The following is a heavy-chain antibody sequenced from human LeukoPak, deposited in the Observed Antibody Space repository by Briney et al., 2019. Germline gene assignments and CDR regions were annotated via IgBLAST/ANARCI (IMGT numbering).Heavy chain of an antibody. J-gene: IGHJ4*02. CDR3: AKDSNPHYYDSRGYVY. Sequence: GGSLRLSCAASGFTFSDYYMSWIRQAPGKGLEWVSYISSSGSTIYYADSVKGRFTISRDNAKNSLYLQMNSLSTEDTAFYYCAKDSNPHYYDSRGYVYWGLGTLVTVSS. D-gene: IGHD3-22*01. V-gene: IGHV3-11*01. CDR1: GFTFSDYY. CDR2: ISSSGSTI.